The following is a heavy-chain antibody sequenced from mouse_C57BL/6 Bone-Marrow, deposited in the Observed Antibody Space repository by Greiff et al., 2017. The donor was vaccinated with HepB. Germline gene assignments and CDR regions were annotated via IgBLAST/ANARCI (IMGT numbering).Heavy chain of an antibody. CDR3: ARRTDWDGNYFDY. V-gene: IGHV1-55*01. Sequence: QVQLQQSGAELVKPGASVKMSCKASGYTFTSYWITWVKQRPGQGLEWIGDIYPGSGSTNYNEKFKSKATLTVDTSSSTAYMQLSSLTSEDSAVYNCARRTDWDGNYFDYWGQGTTLTVSS. D-gene: IGHD4-1*01. CDR2: IYPGSGST. J-gene: IGHJ2*01. CDR1: GYTFTSYW.